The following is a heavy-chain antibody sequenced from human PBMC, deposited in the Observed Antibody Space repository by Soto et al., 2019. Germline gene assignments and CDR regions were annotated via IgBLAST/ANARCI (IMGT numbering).Heavy chain of an antibody. CDR1: GDTFTGYY. V-gene: IGHV1-2*04. CDR3: ARESGGATATLDYYCFYMDV. J-gene: IGHJ6*03. Sequence: QVQLVQSGAEVKKPGASVTVSCRASGDTFTGYYMHWVRQAPGQGLGWMGWINPNSGVTKYAQKLKGWVTMTRDTYIRTVYMELSRLRSDDTAVYYCARESGGATATLDYYCFYMDVWGTGTTVTVSS. D-gene: IGHD1-26*01. CDR2: INPNSGVT.